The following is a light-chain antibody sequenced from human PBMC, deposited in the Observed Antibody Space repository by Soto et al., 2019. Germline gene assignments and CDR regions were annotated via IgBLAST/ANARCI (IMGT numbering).Light chain of an antibody. Sequence: SYELTQPPSVSVAPGTTARITCGGNNIGSKSVHWYQQKPGQAPVLVIYYDSDRPSGIPERFSGSNSGNTATLTISRVEAGDEADYYCQVWDSSSDHVVFGGGTKLTVL. CDR3: QVWDSSSDHVV. CDR1: NIGSKS. J-gene: IGLJ2*01. CDR2: YDS. V-gene: IGLV3-21*04.